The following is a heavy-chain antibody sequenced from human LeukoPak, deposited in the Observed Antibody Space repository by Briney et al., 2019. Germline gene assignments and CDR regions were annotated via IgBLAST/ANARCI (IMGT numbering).Heavy chain of an antibody. Sequence: GGSLRLSCAASGFTFSSYAMSWVRQPPGKGLEWVSAIIDSGGTTYNAYSVKGRSTNSRDNTKSTLYLQMNSLRAEDTAVYYCAKKPRYGDYWYYCFMDVWGKGPTVTVSS. CDR1: GFTFSSYA. CDR2: IIDSGGTT. D-gene: IGHD4-17*01. V-gene: IGHV3-23*01. CDR3: AKKPRYGDYWYYCFMDV. J-gene: IGHJ6*03.